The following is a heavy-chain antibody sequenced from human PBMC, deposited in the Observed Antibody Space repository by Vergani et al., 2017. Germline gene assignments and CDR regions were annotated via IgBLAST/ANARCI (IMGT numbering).Heavy chain of an antibody. Sequence: QVQLVESGGGVVQPGRSLRLSCAASGFTFSSYGMHWVRQVPGKGLEWVAVIWDDGSNKYYADSVKGRFTISRDNSKKTLYLQMNSLRAEDTAVYYCARGDGYYYYYMDVWGKGTTVTVSS. CDR3: ARGDGYYYYYMDV. CDR2: IWDDGSNK. V-gene: IGHV3-33*01. CDR1: GFTFSSYG. J-gene: IGHJ6*03.